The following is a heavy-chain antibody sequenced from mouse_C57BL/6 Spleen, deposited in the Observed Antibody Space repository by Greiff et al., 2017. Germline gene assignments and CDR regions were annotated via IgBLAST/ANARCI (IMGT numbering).Heavy chain of an antibody. V-gene: IGHV1-72*01. Sequence: QVQLQQPGAELVKPGASVKLSCKASGYTFTSYWMHWVKQRPGRGLEWIGRFDPNSGGTKYNEKFKSKATLTVDKPSSTAYMPLSSLTSEDSAVYYCARGDASSSRWFAYWGQGTLVTVSA. CDR2: FDPNSGGT. J-gene: IGHJ3*01. D-gene: IGHD1-1*01. CDR1: GYTFTSYW. CDR3: ARGDASSSRWFAY.